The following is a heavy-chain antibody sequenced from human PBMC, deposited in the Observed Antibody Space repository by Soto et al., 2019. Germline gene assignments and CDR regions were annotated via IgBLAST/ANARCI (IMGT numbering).Heavy chain of an antibody. CDR1: GYIFSIYW. CDR3: ARHSMSSSSLYYYYYGMDV. J-gene: IGHJ6*02. V-gene: IGHV5-51*01. D-gene: IGHD6-13*01. Sequence: GESLKISCKGSGYIFSIYWIGWVRQVPGKGLEWMGIIYPGDSDTRYNPSFQGQVTISVDKSTSTAYLQWSSLKASDTAMYYCARHSMSSSSLYYYYYGMDVWGQGTTVTVSS. CDR2: IYPGDSDT.